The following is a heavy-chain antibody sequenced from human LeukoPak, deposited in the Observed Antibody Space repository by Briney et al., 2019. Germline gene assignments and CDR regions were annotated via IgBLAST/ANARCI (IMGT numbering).Heavy chain of an antibody. V-gene: IGHV4-59*08. CDR3: ARPYYDYVWGSSPLGY. D-gene: IGHD3-16*01. J-gene: IGHJ4*02. CDR1: GGSISSYY. Sequence: SETLSLTCTVSGGSISSYYWSWIRQPPGKGLEWIGYIYYSGSTYYNPSLKSRVTISVDTSKNQFSLKLSSVTAADTAVYYCARPYYDYVWGSSPLGYWGQGTLVTVSS. CDR2: IYYSGST.